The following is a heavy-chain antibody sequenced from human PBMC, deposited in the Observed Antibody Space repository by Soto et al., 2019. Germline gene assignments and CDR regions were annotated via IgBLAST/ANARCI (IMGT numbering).Heavy chain of an antibody. CDR3: AKSESIDYNWFDP. CDR1: GITFSNYA. V-gene: IGHV3-23*01. CDR2: ISGSGDST. Sequence: PGGSLRLSCAASGITFSNYAMSWVRQAPGKGLEWVSLISGSGDSTYYADSVKGRFTISRDNSKNTLYLQMNSLRAEDTAVYYCAKSESIDYNWFDPWGQGTLVTVSS. J-gene: IGHJ5*02. D-gene: IGHD1-26*01.